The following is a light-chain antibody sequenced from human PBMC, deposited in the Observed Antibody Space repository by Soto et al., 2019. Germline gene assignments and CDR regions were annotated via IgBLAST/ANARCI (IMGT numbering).Light chain of an antibody. V-gene: IGKV1-39*01. Sequence: DIQMTQSPSSLSASVGDSVTITCRASQTIRNYLHWYQEKPGQAPKLLIYTASTLQSGVPSRFSGSGSGTEFTLTTSSLQPEDFATYYCPQSYTSPLTFGPGTKVDV. J-gene: IGKJ3*01. CDR2: TAS. CDR1: QTIRNY. CDR3: PQSYTSPLT.